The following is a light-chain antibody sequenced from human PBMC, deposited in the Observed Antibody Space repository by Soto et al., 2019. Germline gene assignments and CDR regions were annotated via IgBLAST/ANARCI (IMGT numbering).Light chain of an antibody. J-gene: IGKJ1*01. Sequence: DNQMTQSPSTLSASVGDRLTITCRASQNINRWLAWYQLKPGKAPKLLISDASTLESGVPSRFSGSGSGTEFTLTISRLQPDDFATYYCQQYGYVFGQGTKVEVK. CDR2: DAS. CDR1: QNINRW. CDR3: QQYGYV. V-gene: IGKV1-5*01.